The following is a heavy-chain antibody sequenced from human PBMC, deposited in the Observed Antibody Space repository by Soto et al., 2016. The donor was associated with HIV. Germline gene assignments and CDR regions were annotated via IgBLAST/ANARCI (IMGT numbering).Heavy chain of an antibody. Sequence: EVQLVESGGGLVQPGGSLRLSCAASGFAFSSYWMSWVRQAPGKGLQWVANMKHDESEENYVDSVKGRFIISRNNTQNSLYLEMSNLTAEDTALYYCVRGGVIYFEFWGQGTLVTVSS. CDR3: VRGGVIYFEF. J-gene: IGHJ4*02. D-gene: IGHD3-10*01. CDR1: GFAFSSYW. CDR2: MKHDESEE. V-gene: IGHV3-7*01.